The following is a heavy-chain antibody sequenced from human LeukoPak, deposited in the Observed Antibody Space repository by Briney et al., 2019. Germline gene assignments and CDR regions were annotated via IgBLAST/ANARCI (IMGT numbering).Heavy chain of an antibody. D-gene: IGHD3-10*01. CDR2: ISSSSSYI. CDR3: ARDYEILWFGESPWIGWFDP. J-gene: IGHJ5*02. V-gene: IGHV3-21*01. Sequence: PGGSLRLSCAASGFTFSSYSMNWVRQAPGKGLEWVSSISSSSSYIYYADSVKGRFTISRDNAKNSLYLQMNSLRAEDTAVYYCARDYEILWFGESPWIGWFDPWGQGTLVTVSS. CDR1: GFTFSSYS.